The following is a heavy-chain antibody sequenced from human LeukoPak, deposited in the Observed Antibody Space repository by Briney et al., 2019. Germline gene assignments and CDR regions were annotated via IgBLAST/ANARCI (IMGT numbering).Heavy chain of an antibody. Sequence: GESLKISCKGSGYRFTDYWIVWVRQMPRKGLECMGVISPSDSDTTYGPSFQGQVTISADKSISTAYLHWSSLKASDTAIYYCARPSQLMADKSIGLFDYWGQGTLVTVSS. CDR3: ARPSQLMADKSIGLFDY. J-gene: IGHJ4*02. V-gene: IGHV5-51*01. CDR2: ISPSDSDT. CDR1: GYRFTDYW. D-gene: IGHD5-24*01.